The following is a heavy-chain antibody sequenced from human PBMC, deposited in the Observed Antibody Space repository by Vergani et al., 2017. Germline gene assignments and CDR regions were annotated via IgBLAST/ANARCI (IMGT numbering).Heavy chain of an antibody. CDR1: GFSLNTRGVS. V-gene: IGHV2-5*04. CDR3: VYRKTECGTTGCFYPFYYYYYMDV. CDR2: IYWNDDQ. D-gene: IGHD1-7*01. Sequence: QIPLKESGPTLVKPTQTLTLTCTFSGFSLNTRGVSVAWIRQPPGKALDWLALIYWNDDQHYSPSLNNSVTITKDTSKNQVVLTMTNMDYVDTGTYYGVYRKTECGTTGCFYPFYYYYYMDVWGKGTTVTVSS. J-gene: IGHJ6*03.